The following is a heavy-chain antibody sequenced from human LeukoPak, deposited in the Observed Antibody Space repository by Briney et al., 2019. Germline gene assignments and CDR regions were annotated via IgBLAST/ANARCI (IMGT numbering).Heavy chain of an antibody. CDR1: GGSISSGSYY. J-gene: IGHJ3*02. V-gene: IGHV4-61*02. CDR2: IYTSGST. D-gene: IGHD3-3*01. CDR3: ARSSIFGVVINDDAFDI. Sequence: PSQTPSLTCTVSGGSISSGSYYWSWTRQPAGKGLEWTGRIYTSGSTTYNPSLKSRVTISVDTSKNQFSLKLNSMTAADTAVYYCARSSIFGVVINDDAFDIWGQGTMVTVSS.